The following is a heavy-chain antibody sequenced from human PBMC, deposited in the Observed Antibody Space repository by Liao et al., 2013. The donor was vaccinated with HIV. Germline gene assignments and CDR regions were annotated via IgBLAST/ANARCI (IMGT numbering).Heavy chain of an antibody. CDR2: IYYSGST. CDR3: ARGFRLRLGLVDY. V-gene: IGHV4-39*07. CDR1: GGSISSSSYY. Sequence: QLQLQESGPGLVKPSETLSLTCTVSGGSISSSSYYWGWIRQPPGKGLEWIGSIYYSGSTYYNPSLKSRVTISVDRSKNQFSLKLSSVTAADTAVYYCARGFRLRLGLVDYWGQGTLVTVSS. D-gene: IGHD3-16*01. J-gene: IGHJ4*02.